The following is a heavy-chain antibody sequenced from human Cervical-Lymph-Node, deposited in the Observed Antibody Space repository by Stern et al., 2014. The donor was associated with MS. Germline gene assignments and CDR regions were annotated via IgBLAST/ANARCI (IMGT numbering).Heavy chain of an antibody. D-gene: IGHD5-18*01. CDR3: ASGYRIFDY. V-gene: IGHV4-61*02. J-gene: IGHJ4*02. Sequence: QVQLQESGPGLVKPSQTLSLTCTVSGGSISSGSDYWSWIRQPVGKGLEWIGRIHGSGSAFYTPSLKSRVTISTDTSMNQFSLELNSATAADTAIYYCASGYRIFDYWGQGILVTVSS. CDR2: IHGSGSA. CDR1: GGSISSGSDY.